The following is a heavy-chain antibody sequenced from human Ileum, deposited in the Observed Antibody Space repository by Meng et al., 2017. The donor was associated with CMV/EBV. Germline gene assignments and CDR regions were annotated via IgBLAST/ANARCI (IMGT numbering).Heavy chain of an antibody. D-gene: IGHD5-24*01. Sequence: QVPLQQWGAALLKPSQTLSLTCDVSGETLNGFFCSWIRQPPGRGLEWIGEVNNRGRTNYNPSLKSRLTISIDTSKRQLSLMVTSVTAADSAIYYCASGRLQFTPSALQHWGPGTLVTVSS. J-gene: IGHJ1*01. CDR1: GETLNGFF. V-gene: IGHV4-34*02. CDR2: VNNRGRT. CDR3: ASGRLQFTPSALQH.